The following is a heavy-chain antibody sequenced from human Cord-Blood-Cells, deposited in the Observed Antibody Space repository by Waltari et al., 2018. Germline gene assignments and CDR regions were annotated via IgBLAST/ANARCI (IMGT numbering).Heavy chain of an antibody. CDR3: ARQSSNYQFDY. Sequence: QVQLVQSGAEVKKPGSSVKVSCKASGGTSSTYAISWVRQAPEQGLEWMGGIIPIFSTANYAQKFQGRVTITADKSTSTAYMELSSLRSEDTAVYYCARQSSNYQFDYWGQGTLVTVSS. J-gene: IGHJ4*02. V-gene: IGHV1-69*06. CDR2: IIPIFSTA. CDR1: GGTSSTYA. D-gene: IGHD4-4*01.